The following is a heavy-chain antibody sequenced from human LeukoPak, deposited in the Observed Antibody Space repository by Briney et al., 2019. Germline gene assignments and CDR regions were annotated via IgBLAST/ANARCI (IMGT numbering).Heavy chain of an antibody. Sequence: PSETLSLTCTVSGGSLSSGGYYWSWIRQHPGKGLEWIGYIYYSGSTYYNPSLKSRVTISVDTSKNQFSLKLSSVTAADTAVYYCASTYDFWSGYYVHGAFDIWGQGTMVTVSS. J-gene: IGHJ3*02. CDR2: IYYSGST. V-gene: IGHV4-31*03. CDR1: GGSLSSGGYY. D-gene: IGHD3-3*01. CDR3: ASTYDFWSGYYVHGAFDI.